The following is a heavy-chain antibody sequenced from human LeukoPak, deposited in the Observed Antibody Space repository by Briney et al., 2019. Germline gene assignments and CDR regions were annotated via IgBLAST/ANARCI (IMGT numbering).Heavy chain of an antibody. CDR2: ISGSGGST. CDR1: GFTFNYA. CDR3: AKHADGSGRPRAGFDH. V-gene: IGHV3-23*01. Sequence: GGSLRLSCAASGFTFNYAMTWARQPPGKGLEWVSAISGSGGSTYYADFVKGRFTISKDNSKNTLYLLMSSLRPEDTAVYYCAKHADGSGRPRAGFDHWGQGTLVTVSS. J-gene: IGHJ4*02. D-gene: IGHD3-22*01.